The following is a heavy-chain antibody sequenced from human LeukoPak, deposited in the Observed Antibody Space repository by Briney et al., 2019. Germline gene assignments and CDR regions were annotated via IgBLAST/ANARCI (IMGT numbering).Heavy chain of an antibody. V-gene: IGHV3-23*01. Sequence: GGSLRLSCAASGFTFSIYAMSWVRQAPGKGLEWVSAISGSGGSAYYADSVKGRFTVSRDNSKNTLYLQMNSLRAEDTAVYYCAKAGIAAADTGYYFDYWGQGTLVTVSS. CDR2: ISGSGGSA. CDR1: GFTFSIYA. CDR3: AKAGIAAADTGYYFDY. J-gene: IGHJ4*02. D-gene: IGHD6-13*01.